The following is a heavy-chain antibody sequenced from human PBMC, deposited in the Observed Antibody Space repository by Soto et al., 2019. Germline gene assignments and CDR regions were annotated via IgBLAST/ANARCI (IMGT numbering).Heavy chain of an antibody. V-gene: IGHV3-48*02. Sequence: GGSLRLSCAASGFTFSSYSMNWVRQAPGKGLEWVSYISSSSSTIYYADSVKGRFTISRDNAKSSLYLQMNSLRDEDTAVYYCARDPGAVAGFYYYYGMDVWGQGTTVTV. CDR1: GFTFSSYS. D-gene: IGHD6-19*01. J-gene: IGHJ6*02. CDR3: ARDPGAVAGFYYYYGMDV. CDR2: ISSSSSTI.